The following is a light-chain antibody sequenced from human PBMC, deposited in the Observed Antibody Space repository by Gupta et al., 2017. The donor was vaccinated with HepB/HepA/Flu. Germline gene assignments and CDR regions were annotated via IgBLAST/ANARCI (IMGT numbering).Light chain of an antibody. CDR1: SSDVGGHNY. CDR2: DVS. V-gene: IGLV2-14*03. Sequence: QSAQTQPHSVSGPAGQSITISCTATSSDVGGHNYVTWYQQHPGKAPKSIIYDVSNRPSWVSNRFSGANSGNTASLTISWLQAEDEADYYCSSYTSSSTLGVVFGGGTKLTVL. CDR3: SSYTSSSTLGVV. J-gene: IGLJ2*01.